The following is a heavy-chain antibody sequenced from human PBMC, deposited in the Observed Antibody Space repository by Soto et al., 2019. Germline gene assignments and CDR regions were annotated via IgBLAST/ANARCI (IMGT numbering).Heavy chain of an antibody. CDR2: INQDGSQT. Sequence: GGSLRLSCAASGFTFTSSWMDWVRQAPGKGLEWVANINQDGSQTHYVDSVEGRFTVSRDNAENSLYLQMDSLRVEDTAVYYCSWSLNYWGLGTLVTVSS. V-gene: IGHV3-7*01. D-gene: IGHD1-26*01. CDR1: GFTFTSSW. CDR3: SWSLNY. J-gene: IGHJ4*02.